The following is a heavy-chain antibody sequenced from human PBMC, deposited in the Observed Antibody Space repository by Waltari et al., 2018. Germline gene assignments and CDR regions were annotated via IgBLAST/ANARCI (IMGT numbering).Heavy chain of an antibody. CDR2: IYCGGST. V-gene: IGHV3-53*01. J-gene: IGHJ4*02. CDR3: AASIAARPLPVDY. CDR1: GLTVSSHY. D-gene: IGHD6-6*01. Sequence: EVQLVESGGGLIQPGGSLRLSCAASGLTVSSHYRSWVRQAPGKGWEWGSGIYCGGSTYYADSVTGRFTISRDNSKNTLYLQINSLRSEDTAVYYCAASIAARPLPVDYWGQGTLVTVSS.